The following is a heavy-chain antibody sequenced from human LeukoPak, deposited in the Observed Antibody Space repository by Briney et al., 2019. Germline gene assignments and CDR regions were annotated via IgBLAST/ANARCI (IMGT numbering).Heavy chain of an antibody. D-gene: IGHD2-15*01. J-gene: IGHJ6*03. CDR2: IIPIFGTA. CDR3: ARGVVSPGWYYYYYMDV. CDR1: GGTFSSYA. Sequence: SVKVSCKASGGTFSSYAISWVRQAPGQGLEWMGGIIPIFGTANYAQKFQGRVTITTDESTSTAYMELSSLRSEDTAVYYCARGVVSPGWYYYYYMDVWGKGTTVTVSS. V-gene: IGHV1-69*05.